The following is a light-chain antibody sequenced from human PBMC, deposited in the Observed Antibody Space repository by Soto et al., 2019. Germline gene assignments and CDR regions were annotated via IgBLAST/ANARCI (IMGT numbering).Light chain of an antibody. CDR2: DAS. CDR1: QSVSSF. J-gene: IGKJ1*01. V-gene: IGKV3-11*01. Sequence: EIVFTHSPSTLSFSPLKRATLSCRASQSVSSFLAWYQHKPGQAPRLLIYDASNRATGVPARFSGSGSGTDFTLTISSLEPEDFAVYYCQQRSDWPWTFGQGTKVDIK. CDR3: QQRSDWPWT.